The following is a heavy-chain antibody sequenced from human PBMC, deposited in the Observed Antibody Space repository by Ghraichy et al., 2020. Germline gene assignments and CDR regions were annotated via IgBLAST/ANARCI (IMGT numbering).Heavy chain of an antibody. CDR3: ARAGYSSSWPSY. CDR2: IIPIFGTA. V-gene: IGHV1-69*13. J-gene: IGHJ4*02. Sequence: SVKVSCKASGGTFSSYAISWVRQVPGQGLEWMGGIIPIFGTANYAQKFQGRVTITADESTSTAYMELSSLRSEDTAVYYCARAGYSSSWPSYWGQGTLVTVSS. CDR1: GGTFSSYA. D-gene: IGHD6-13*01.